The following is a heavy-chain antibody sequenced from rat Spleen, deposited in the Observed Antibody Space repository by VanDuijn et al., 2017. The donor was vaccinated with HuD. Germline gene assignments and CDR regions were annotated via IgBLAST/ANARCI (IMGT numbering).Heavy chain of an antibody. CDR1: GFTFNNYW. CDR2: ITNASGRT. CDR3: ARGGYTTDYFYVGWFAY. D-gene: IGHD1-6*01. J-gene: IGHJ3*01. Sequence: EVQLVESGGGLVQPGRSLKLSCAASGFTFNNYWMTWIRQAPGKGLEWVASITNASGRTYYPDSVKGRFTISRDNAENTVYLQMNSLRSEDTATYYCARGGYTTDYFYVGWFAYWGQGTLVTVSS. V-gene: IGHV5-31*01.